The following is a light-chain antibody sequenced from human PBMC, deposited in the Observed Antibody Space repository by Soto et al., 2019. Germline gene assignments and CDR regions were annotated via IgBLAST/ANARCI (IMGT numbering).Light chain of an antibody. V-gene: IGKV4-1*01. J-gene: IGKJ5*01. CDR1: QSVFYSPNNKNY. Sequence: DIVMTQSPDSLAVSLGERAAINCKSSQSVFYSPNNKNYLAWYQQKPGQPPKLLIYWASTRESGVPDRFSGSGSGTDFTLTISSLQAEDVAVYYCQQYDSIPITFGRGTRLEIK. CDR2: WAS. CDR3: QQYDSIPIT.